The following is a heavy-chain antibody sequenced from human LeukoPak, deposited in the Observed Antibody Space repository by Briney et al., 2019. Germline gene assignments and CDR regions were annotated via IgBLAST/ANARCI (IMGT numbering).Heavy chain of an antibody. CDR2: ISGSGGST. D-gene: IGHD3-16*02. V-gene: IGHV3-23*01. CDR1: GFTFSSYA. CDR3: AKASYRYYYYYGMDV. J-gene: IGHJ6*04. Sequence: PGGSLRLSCAASGFTFSSYAMSWVRQAPGKGLEWVSAISGSGGSTYYADSVKGRFTISRDNSKNTLYLQMNSLRAEDTAVYYCAKASYRYYYYYGMDVWGKGTTVTVSS.